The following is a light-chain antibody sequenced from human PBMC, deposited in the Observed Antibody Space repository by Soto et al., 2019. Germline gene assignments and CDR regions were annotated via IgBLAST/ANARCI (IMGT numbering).Light chain of an antibody. CDR1: RGSIASNY. CDR3: QSYDSSNQV. Sequence: NFMLTQPHSVSESPGKTVTISCTRSRGSIASNYVQWYQQRPGSAPTTVIYEDNQRPSGVPDRFSGSIDSSSNSASLTSSGLKTEDEADYYCQSYDSSNQVFGGGTKLTVL. J-gene: IGLJ3*02. V-gene: IGLV6-57*04. CDR2: EDN.